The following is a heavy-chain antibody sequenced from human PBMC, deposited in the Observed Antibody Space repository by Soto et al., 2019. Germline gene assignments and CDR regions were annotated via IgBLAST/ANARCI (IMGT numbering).Heavy chain of an antibody. CDR2: INPNSGGT. CDR1: GYTFTGYY. J-gene: IGHJ6*02. CDR3: ARGLDVDTAMVRDYYGMDV. Sequence: ASVKVSCKASGYTFTGYYMHWVRQAPGQGLEWMGWINPNSGGTNYAQKFQGWVTMTRDTSISTAYMELSRLRSDDTAVYYCARGLDVDTAMVRDYYGMDVWGQGTTVTVYS. V-gene: IGHV1-2*04. D-gene: IGHD5-18*01.